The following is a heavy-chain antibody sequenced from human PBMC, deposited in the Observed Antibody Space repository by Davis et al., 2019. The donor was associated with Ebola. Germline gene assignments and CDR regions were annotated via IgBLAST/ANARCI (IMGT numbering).Heavy chain of an antibody. V-gene: IGHV3-74*01. CDR3: ARRITGTLESYYYYYGMDV. D-gene: IGHD1-20*01. CDR2: INSDGSST. J-gene: IGHJ6*02. CDR1: GFTFSSYW. Sequence: GESLKISCAASGFTFSSYWMHWVRQAPGKGLVWVSRINSDGSSTSYADSVKGRFTIPRDNAKNTLYLQMNSLRAEDTAVYYCARRITGTLESYYYYYGMDVWGQGTTVTVSS.